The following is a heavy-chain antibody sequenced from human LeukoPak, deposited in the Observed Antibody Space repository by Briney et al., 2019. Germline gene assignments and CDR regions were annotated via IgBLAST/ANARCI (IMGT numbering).Heavy chain of an antibody. D-gene: IGHD6-19*01. Sequence: ASVKVSCKASGYTFTSYDINWVRQATGQGLEWMGWMNPNSGNTGYAQKFQGRVTMTRNTSISTAYMELSSLRSEDTAVYYCASWPIVAGNGDYWGQGTLVTVSS. CDR2: MNPNSGNT. V-gene: IGHV1-8*01. J-gene: IGHJ4*02. CDR3: ASWPIVAGNGDY. CDR1: GYTFTSYD.